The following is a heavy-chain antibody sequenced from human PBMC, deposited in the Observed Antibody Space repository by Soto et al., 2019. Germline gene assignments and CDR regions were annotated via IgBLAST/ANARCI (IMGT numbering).Heavy chain of an antibody. V-gene: IGHV1-69*12. CDR1: GGTFSSYA. CDR2: IIPIFGTA. CDR3: ARARHDYGDYVSPLGDI. J-gene: IGHJ3*02. D-gene: IGHD4-17*01. Sequence: QVQLVQSGAEVKKPGSSVKVSCKASGGTFSSYAISWVRQAPGQGIEWMGGIIPIFGTANYAQKLQGRVTITADESTTTAYMELSSLRSEDTAVYYCARARHDYGDYVSPLGDIWVQGTMVTVSS.